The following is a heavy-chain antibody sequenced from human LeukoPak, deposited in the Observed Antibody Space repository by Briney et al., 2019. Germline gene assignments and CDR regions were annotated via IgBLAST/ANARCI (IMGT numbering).Heavy chain of an antibody. CDR3: ARHDRFDY. J-gene: IGHJ4*02. D-gene: IGHD1-14*01. CDR1: GGSISSSSYY. Sequence: SETLSLTCTVSGGSISSSSYYWGWIRQPPGKGLEWIGSVYYSGSTYYNPSLKSRVTISVDTSKNQFSLKLSSVTAADTAVYYCARHDRFDYWGQGTLVTVSS. V-gene: IGHV4-39*01. CDR2: VYYSGST.